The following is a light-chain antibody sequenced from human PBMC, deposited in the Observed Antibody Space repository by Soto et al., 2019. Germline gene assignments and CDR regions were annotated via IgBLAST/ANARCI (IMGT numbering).Light chain of an antibody. Sequence: QSVLSQPPSASGTPGQGVTISCSGSISNIGNNYVSWYQQLPGTAPKLLIYRNDQRPSGVPDRFSGSKSGTSASLAISGLRSEDEADYFCAAWDDRLSGPVVFGGGNKLTVL. CDR1: ISNIGNNY. V-gene: IGLV1-47*01. J-gene: IGLJ2*01. CDR2: RND. CDR3: AAWDDRLSGPVV.